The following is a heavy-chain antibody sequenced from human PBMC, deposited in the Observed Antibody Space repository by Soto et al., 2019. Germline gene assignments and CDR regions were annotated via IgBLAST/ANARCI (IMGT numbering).Heavy chain of an antibody. V-gene: IGHV3-33*01. CDR1: GFSFSSYG. CDR3: ARDGSSSDYFDY. Sequence: PGGSLRLSCAASGFSFSSYGMHWVRQAPGKGLEWVAVTWYDGSNKYYADSVKGRFTISRDNSKNTLYLQMNSLRAEDTAVYYCARDGSSSDYFDYWGQGTLVTVSS. CDR2: TWYDGSNK. D-gene: IGHD6-13*01. J-gene: IGHJ4*02.